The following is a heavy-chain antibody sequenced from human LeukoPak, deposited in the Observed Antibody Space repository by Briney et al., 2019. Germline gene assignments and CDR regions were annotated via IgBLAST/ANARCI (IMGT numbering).Heavy chain of an antibody. D-gene: IGHD3-10*01. CDR3: ARHIPITMVRGVITYYYYCMDV. CDR1: GYNFTNYW. CDR2: IYPGDSNT. J-gene: IGHJ6*03. V-gene: IGHV5-51*01. Sequence: GESLKISCKGSGYNFTNYWIGWVRQMPGKSLEWMGIIYPGDSNTRYSPSFQGQVTISADKSISTAYLQWSSLKASDTAMYYCARHIPITMVRGVITYYYYCMDVWGKGTTVTVSS.